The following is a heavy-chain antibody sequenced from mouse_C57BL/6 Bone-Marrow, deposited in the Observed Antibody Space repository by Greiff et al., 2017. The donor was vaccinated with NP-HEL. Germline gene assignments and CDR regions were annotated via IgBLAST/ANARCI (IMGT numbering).Heavy chain of an antibody. CDR1: GYTFTSYW. V-gene: IGHV1-69*01. Sequence: QVQLQQPGAELVMPGASVKLSCKASGYTFTSYWMHWVKQRPGQGLEWIGELDPSDSYTNYNQKFKGKSTLTVDKSSSTAYMQLSSLTSEDSAVYYCARWGYGSSYGAMDYWGQGTSVTVSS. CDR3: ARWGYGSSYGAMDY. D-gene: IGHD1-1*01. J-gene: IGHJ4*01. CDR2: LDPSDSYT.